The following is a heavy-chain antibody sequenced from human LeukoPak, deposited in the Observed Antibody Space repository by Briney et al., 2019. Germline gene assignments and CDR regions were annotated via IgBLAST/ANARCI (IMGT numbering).Heavy chain of an antibody. Sequence: GGSLRLSCTASGFTFGDYAMSWVRQAPGKGLEWVGFIRSKAYGGTTEYAASVKGRFTISRDDSKSIAYLQMNSLKTEDTAVYYCTREALWFGEPYFDYWGQGTLVTVSS. CDR2: IRSKAYGGTT. V-gene: IGHV3-49*04. CDR3: TREALWFGEPYFDY. J-gene: IGHJ4*02. CDR1: GFTFGDYA. D-gene: IGHD3-10*01.